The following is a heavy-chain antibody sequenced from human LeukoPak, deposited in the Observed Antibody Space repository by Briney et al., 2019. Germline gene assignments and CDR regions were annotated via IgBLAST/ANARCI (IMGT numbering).Heavy chain of an antibody. V-gene: IGHV3-30*02. Sequence: GGSVTLFCAASGLPFSSYGVYWARQSPGRGLELVAFIRNDGSNKYYAASVKDRFTISSENSKNTLYLQINSVRTDDTTAYYCAKDGGPERGYTYGPDYWGQGTLVTVSS. J-gene: IGHJ4*02. D-gene: IGHD5-18*01. CDR2: IRNDGSNK. CDR1: GLPFSSYG. CDR3: AKDGGPERGYTYGPDY.